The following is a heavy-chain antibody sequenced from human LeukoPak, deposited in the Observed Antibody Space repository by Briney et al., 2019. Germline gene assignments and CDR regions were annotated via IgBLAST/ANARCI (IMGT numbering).Heavy chain of an antibody. D-gene: IGHD3-22*01. Sequence: PSETLSLTCTVSGGSITTYYWSWIRQPPGKALEWIGYIYYSRDTNYNPSLKSRVTISVATSNKRSSLKLSSLTAADTPGYCCAREYYYDSSGYYSTHAFDIWGQGTMVTVSS. J-gene: IGHJ3*02. CDR2: IYYSRDT. CDR3: AREYYYDSSGYYSTHAFDI. CDR1: GGSITTYY. V-gene: IGHV4-59*01.